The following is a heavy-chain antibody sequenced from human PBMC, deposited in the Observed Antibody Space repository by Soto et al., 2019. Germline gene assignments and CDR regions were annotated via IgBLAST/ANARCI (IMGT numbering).Heavy chain of an antibody. CDR2: IYWDDNK. Sequence: SPATLVKPTQRLGTTCTFCGLSSSSNEVGVGWIRQPPGKALEWLALIYWDDNKRYTPSLKTRLTITKGTSKNQVVLTMTNMDPLDTATYYCVHRRGFGELLFGYWGEGILVTGSS. CDR1: GLSSSSNEVG. J-gene: IGHJ4*02. CDR3: VHRRGFGELLFGY. V-gene: IGHV2-5*02. D-gene: IGHD3-10*01.